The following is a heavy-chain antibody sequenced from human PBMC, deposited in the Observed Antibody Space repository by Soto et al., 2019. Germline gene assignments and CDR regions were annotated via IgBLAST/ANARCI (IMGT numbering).Heavy chain of an antibody. J-gene: IGHJ6*02. V-gene: IGHV3-74*01. CDR3: ARDRLGGGSDMDV. CDR1: GFTFSTYW. Sequence: EVQLVESGGGLVQPGGSLRLSCAASGFTFSTYWIHWVRQAPGKGLVWVSGINSDGSSTNYVDSVKGRFTISRDNAKNTLVLQMNSLRAEDTAVYYCARDRLGGGSDMDVWGQGTTVTVSS. D-gene: IGHD6-19*01. CDR2: INSDGSST.